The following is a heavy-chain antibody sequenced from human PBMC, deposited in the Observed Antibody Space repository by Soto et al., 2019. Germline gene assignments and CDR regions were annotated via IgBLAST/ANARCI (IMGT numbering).Heavy chain of an antibody. CDR1: GYSFTSYW. J-gene: IGHJ4*02. D-gene: IGHD3-3*01. CDR2: IYPGDSDT. V-gene: IGHV5-51*01. CDR3: AKGPVLRFLEWLSGPDY. Sequence: PGESLKISCKGSGYSFTSYWIGWVRQMPGKGLEWMGIIYPGDSDTRYSPSLQGQVTISADKSISTAYLQWSSLKASDTAMYYCAKGPVLRFLEWLSGPDYWGQGTLVTVSS.